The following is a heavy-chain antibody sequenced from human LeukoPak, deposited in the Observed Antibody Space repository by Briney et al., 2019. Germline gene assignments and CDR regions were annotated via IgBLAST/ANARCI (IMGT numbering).Heavy chain of an antibody. D-gene: IGHD3-3*01. Sequence: ASVKVSCKASGYTFTSYGISWVRQAPGQGLEWMGWISAYNGNTNYAQKLQGRVTMTTDTSTSTAYMELRSLRSDDTAVYYCARGPVLRFLEWLSEPFDYWGQGTLVTVSS. J-gene: IGHJ4*02. V-gene: IGHV1-18*01. CDR1: GYTFTSYG. CDR3: ARGPVLRFLEWLSEPFDY. CDR2: ISAYNGNT.